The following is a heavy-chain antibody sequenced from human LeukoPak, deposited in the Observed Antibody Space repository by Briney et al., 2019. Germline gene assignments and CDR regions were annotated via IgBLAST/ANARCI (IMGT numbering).Heavy chain of an antibody. CDR1: GGSISSGDYY. CDR2: MYYSGST. CDR3: ARASSGAPRLGFDP. D-gene: IGHD3-22*01. Sequence: SQTLSLTCTVSGGSISSGDYYWSWIRQPPGKGLEWIAYMYYSGSTYYNPSLKSRVTMSADTSKNQLSLKLSSVTAADTAVYYCARASSGAPRLGFDPWGQGTQVTVSS. V-gene: IGHV4-30-4*01. J-gene: IGHJ5*02.